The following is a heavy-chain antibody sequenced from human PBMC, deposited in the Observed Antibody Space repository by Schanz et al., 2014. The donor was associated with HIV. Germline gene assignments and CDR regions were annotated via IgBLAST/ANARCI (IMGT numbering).Heavy chain of an antibody. CDR3: VRDAAGRFSDRSPGY. V-gene: IGHV3-30*03. CDR1: GFSFDNYG. Sequence: QMQLVASGGGVVRPGRSLNLSCAASGFSFDNYGMHWVRQAPGKGLAWVAVISYDGRNKYFADSVKGRFTMSRDNSKNTLYLQMNRLRVEDTAVYYCVRDAAGRFSDRSPGYWGQGTLVIVSS. D-gene: IGHD2-15*01. CDR2: ISYDGRNK. J-gene: IGHJ4*01.